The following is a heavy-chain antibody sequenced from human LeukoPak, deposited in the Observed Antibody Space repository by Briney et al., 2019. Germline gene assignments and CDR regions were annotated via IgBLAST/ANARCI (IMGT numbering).Heavy chain of an antibody. CDR1: GFTLSTNA. CDR2: ISGSGGST. J-gene: IGHJ4*02. V-gene: IGHV3-23*01. CDR3: AKTSIAADY. Sequence: QAGGSLRLSCLTSGFTLSTNAMSWVRQAPGKGLEWVSAISGSGGSTYYADSVKGRFTIFRDNSKNTLYLQMNSLRAEDTAVYYCAKTSIAADYWGQGTLVTVSS. D-gene: IGHD6-6*01.